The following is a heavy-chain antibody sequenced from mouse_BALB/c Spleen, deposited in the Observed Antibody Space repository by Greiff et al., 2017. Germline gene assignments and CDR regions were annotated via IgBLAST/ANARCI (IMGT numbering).Heavy chain of an antibody. CDR3: VRRVYGNYEGFAY. CDR1: GFSLTSYD. J-gene: IGHJ3*01. CDR2: IWTGGGT. D-gene: IGHD2-1*01. Sequence: QVQLKESGPGLVAPSQSLSITCTVSGFSLTSYDISWIRQPPGKGLEWLGVIWTGGGTNYNSAFMSRLSISKDNSKSQVFLKMNRLQTDDTAIYYCVRRVYGNYEGFAYWGQGTLVTVSA. V-gene: IGHV2-9-2*01.